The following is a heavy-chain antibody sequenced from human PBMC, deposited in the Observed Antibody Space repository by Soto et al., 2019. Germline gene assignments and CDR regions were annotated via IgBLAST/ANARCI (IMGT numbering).Heavy chain of an antibody. V-gene: IGHV1-18*04. CDR2: ISAYNGNT. CDR3: ARSGVSYYDSSGRNWFDP. Sequence: GASVKVSCKASGYTFTSYGISWVRQAPGQGXEWMGWISAYNGNTNYAQKLQGRVTMTTDTSTSTAYMELRSLRSDDTAVYYCARSGVSYYDSSGRNWFDPWGQGTLVTVSS. CDR1: GYTFTSYG. D-gene: IGHD3-22*01. J-gene: IGHJ5*02.